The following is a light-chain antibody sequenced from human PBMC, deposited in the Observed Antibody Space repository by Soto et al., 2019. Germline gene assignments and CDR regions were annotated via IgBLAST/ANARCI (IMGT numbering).Light chain of an antibody. CDR3: QQCDSYPLT. CDR2: DAS. J-gene: IGKJ4*01. V-gene: IGKV1-13*02. CDR1: QGINTA. Sequence: AIQLTQSPSSLSASVGDRVTITCRASQGINTALACYQQKPGRAPKLLIYDASSLESGVPSRFSGSGSGTDFTLTISSLQPEDFATYYCQQCDSYPLTFGGGTKVEI.